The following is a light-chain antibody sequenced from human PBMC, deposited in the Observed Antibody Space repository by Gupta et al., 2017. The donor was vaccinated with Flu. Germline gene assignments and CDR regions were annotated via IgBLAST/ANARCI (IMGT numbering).Light chain of an antibody. Sequence: IFLTQSPGTLYLSPGERATLSCRASQSVSSSSLGCYQQKPGQAPRLLIYCASSRATGIPDRFSGSGSGTDFTLTSSRLEHEDCAAYYCQQDSSSPTFGQGTKVEIK. CDR2: CAS. CDR1: QSVSSSS. J-gene: IGKJ1*01. V-gene: IGKV3-20*01. CDR3: QQDSSSPT.